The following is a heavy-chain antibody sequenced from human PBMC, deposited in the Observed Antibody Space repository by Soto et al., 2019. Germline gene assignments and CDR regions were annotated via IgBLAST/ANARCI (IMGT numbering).Heavy chain of an antibody. V-gene: IGHV3-48*03. CDR2: IRANDESI. Sequence: PWGSLLISCVSSVFDFRIYEMNWVRQAPGKGLEWVSNIRANDESIYYADSVKGRVSVSRDNAKNSLFLEMNSLRVDDTAVYYCARETLSDAIDIWGQGTMVTVSS. J-gene: IGHJ3*02. CDR3: ARETLSDAIDI. CDR1: VFDFRIYE.